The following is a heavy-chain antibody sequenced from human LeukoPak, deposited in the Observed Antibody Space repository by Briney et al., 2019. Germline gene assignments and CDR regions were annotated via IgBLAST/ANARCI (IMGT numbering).Heavy chain of an antibody. V-gene: IGHV3-23*01. J-gene: IGHJ4*02. CDR2: FSGSGGST. CDR1: GFTFSDYY. D-gene: IGHD2-2*01. Sequence: PGGSLRLSCAASGFTFSDYYMSWIRQAPGKGLECISGFSGSGGSTYYADSVKGRFTISRDNSKNTLFLQMNSLRAEDRAVYYCAKDSLRTVPKASFDYWGQGTLVTVSS. CDR3: AKDSLRTVPKASFDY.